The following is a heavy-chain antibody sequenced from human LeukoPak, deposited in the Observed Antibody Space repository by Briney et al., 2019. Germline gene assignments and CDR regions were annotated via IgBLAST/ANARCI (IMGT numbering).Heavy chain of an antibody. J-gene: IGHJ4*02. Sequence: PSETLSLTCTVSGGSISSGSYYWSWIRQPAGKGLEWIGRIYTSGSTNYNPSLKSRVTISVDTSKNQFSLKLSSVTAADTAVYYCASDEWGYYAFDYWGQGTLVTVSS. CDR1: GGSISSGSYY. V-gene: IGHV4-61*02. CDR3: ASDEWGYYAFDY. CDR2: IYTSGST. D-gene: IGHD2-15*01.